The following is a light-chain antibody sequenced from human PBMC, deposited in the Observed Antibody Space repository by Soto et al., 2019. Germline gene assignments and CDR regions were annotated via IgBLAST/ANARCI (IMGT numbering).Light chain of an antibody. J-gene: IGKJ5*01. CDR1: RSVSNY. CDR3: QQYGSSAT. CDR2: DAS. V-gene: IGKV3-20*01. Sequence: EIVLTQSPATLSLSPGESATLSCRASRSVSNYLAWYQQKPGQAPRILIYDASSRPTDIPARFSGSGSGTDFTLTISRLEPEDFAVYYCQQYGSSATLGQGTRLEIK.